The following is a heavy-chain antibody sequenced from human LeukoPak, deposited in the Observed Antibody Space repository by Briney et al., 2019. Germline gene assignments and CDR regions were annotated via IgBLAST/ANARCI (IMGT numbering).Heavy chain of an antibody. Sequence: XXXSPSXXXXXXXXXXXRSKWYNDYAVSVKSRITINPDTSKNQFSLQLNSVTPEDTAVYYCARGGSGWYSYYYYGMDVWGQGTTVTVSS. CDR2: XXXRSKWYN. CDR3: ARGGSGWYSYYYYGMDV. V-gene: IGHV6-1*01. J-gene: IGHJ6*02. D-gene: IGHD6-19*01.